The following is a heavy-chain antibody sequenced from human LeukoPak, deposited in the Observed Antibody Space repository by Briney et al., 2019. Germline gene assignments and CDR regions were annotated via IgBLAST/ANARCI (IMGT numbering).Heavy chain of an antibody. D-gene: IGHD6-13*01. CDR2: IYYSGST. J-gene: IGHJ4*02. CDR1: GGSISNYY. Sequence: PSETLSLICTLSGGSISNYYWGWIRQPPGKGLEWIGSIYYSGSTYYNPSLKSRVTISVDTSKNQFSLKLSSVTAADTAVYYCAYGLAAAGLYWGQGTLVTVSS. CDR3: AYGLAAAGLY. V-gene: IGHV4-39*01.